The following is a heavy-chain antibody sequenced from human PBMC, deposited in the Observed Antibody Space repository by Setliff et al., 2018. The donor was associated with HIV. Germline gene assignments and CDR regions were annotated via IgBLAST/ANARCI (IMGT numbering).Heavy chain of an antibody. Sequence: GASVKVSCKASGGSFRSYAFSWVRQAPGQGLEWMGGIIPIFGTTKYAQNFRGRVTITADESTTTTYMELSSLIFEDTAVYKCARGSYCGGDCYSPFDYWGQGTLVTVS. V-gene: IGHV1-69*13. CDR2: IIPIFGTT. CDR3: ARGSYCGGDCYSPFDY. J-gene: IGHJ4*02. CDR1: GGSFRSYA. D-gene: IGHD2-21*02.